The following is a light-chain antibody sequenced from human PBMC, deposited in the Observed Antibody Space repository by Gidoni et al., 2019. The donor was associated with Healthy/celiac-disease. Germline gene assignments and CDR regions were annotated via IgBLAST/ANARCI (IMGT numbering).Light chain of an antibody. CDR1: QSVSSY. J-gene: IGKJ4*01. CDR2: DAS. V-gene: IGKV3-11*01. CDR3: QQRSNWPT. Sequence: EIVLTQSPATLSWSPGERATLSCRASQSVSSYLAWYQQKPGQAPRLLIYDASNRATGIPARLSGSGSGTDFTLTISSLETEDFAVYYCQQRSNWPTFGGGTKVEIK.